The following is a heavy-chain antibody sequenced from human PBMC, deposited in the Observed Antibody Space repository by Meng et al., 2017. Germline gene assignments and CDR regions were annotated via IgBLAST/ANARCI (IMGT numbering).Heavy chain of an antibody. CDR3: ARERGYSGYAEFDY. V-gene: IGHV4-39*07. CDR1: GGSISSSSYY. D-gene: IGHD5-12*01. Sequence: SETLSLTCTVSGGSISSSSYYWGWIRQPPGKGLEWIGSIYYSGSTYYSPSLKSRVTISVDTSKNQFSLKLSSVTAADTAVYYCARERGYSGYAEFDYWGQGTLVTVSS. J-gene: IGHJ4*02. CDR2: IYYSGST.